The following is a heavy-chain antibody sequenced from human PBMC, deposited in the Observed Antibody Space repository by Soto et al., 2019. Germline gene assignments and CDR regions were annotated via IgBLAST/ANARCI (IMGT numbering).Heavy chain of an antibody. V-gene: IGHV4-59*01. J-gene: IGHJ6*02. CDR3: VSDTASYDMYV. CDR2: IYYSGST. D-gene: IGHD4-17*01. Sequence: SEPLSLTCNVSGGFINNYSCSWIRQPPGKGLEWIGYIYYSGSTNYNPSLKSRVTISIDTSKTQFSLKLTSVTAADTAVYYFVSDTASYDMYVWCQEATLPVSS. CDR1: GGFINNYS.